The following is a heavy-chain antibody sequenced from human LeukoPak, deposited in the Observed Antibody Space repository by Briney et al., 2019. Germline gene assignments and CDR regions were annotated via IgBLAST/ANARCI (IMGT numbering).Heavy chain of an antibody. CDR1: GGTFSSYA. CDR3: ARDRQKRAGYSSGWYYYYMDV. V-gene: IGHV1-69*13. CDR2: IIPIFGTA. J-gene: IGHJ6*03. D-gene: IGHD6-19*01. Sequence: SVKVSCKASGGTFSSYAISWVRQAPGQGLEWMGGIIPIFGTANYAQKFQGRVTITADESTSTAYMELSSLRSDDTAVYYCARDRQKRAGYSSGWYYYYMDVWGKGTTVTVSS.